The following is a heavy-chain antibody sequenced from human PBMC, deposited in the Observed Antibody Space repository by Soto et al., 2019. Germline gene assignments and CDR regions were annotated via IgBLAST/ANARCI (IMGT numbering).Heavy chain of an antibody. D-gene: IGHD3-22*01. CDR2: ISAYNGNT. CDR3: ARYSYDSSGYYYVGWACLDY. Sequence: QVQLVQSGAEVKKPGASVKVSCKASGYTFTSYGISWVRQAPGQGLEWMGWISAYNGNTNYAQKLQGRVTMTTDTSTSTAYMELRSLRSDDTAVYYCARYSYDSSGYYYVGWACLDYWGQGTLVTVSS. CDR1: GYTFTSYG. J-gene: IGHJ4*02. V-gene: IGHV1-18*01.